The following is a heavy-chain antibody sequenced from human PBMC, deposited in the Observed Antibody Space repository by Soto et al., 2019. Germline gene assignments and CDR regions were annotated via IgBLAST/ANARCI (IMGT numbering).Heavy chain of an antibody. D-gene: IGHD2-8*01. Sequence: EVQLLESGGGVVQPGGSLRLSCAASGFTFSDYAMSWVRQTPGKGLQWVSGVGGSDDEKHYAGSVRGRVIVSRDNSNNTLALKMNSRRADESAIYYCAKDATSFKGVWEPFDLWCQGTEVTVSS. J-gene: IGHJ3*01. CDR1: GFTFSDYA. CDR2: VGGSDDEK. V-gene: IGHV3-23*01. CDR3: AKDATSFKGVWEPFDL.